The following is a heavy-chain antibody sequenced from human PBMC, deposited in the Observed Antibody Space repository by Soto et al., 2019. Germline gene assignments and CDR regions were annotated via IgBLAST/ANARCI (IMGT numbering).Heavy chain of an antibody. CDR3: ANSYNNGMNV. CDR2: ISGSGGTT. CDR1: GFTFSSYA. Sequence: GGSLRLSCAASGFTFSSYAMSWVRQAPGKGLEWVSGISGSGGTTYYGDSVKGRFTISRDNSKSTLYLLMNSLRAEDTAVYYCANSYNNGMNVWGQGTTVTVSS. J-gene: IGHJ6*02. V-gene: IGHV3-23*01.